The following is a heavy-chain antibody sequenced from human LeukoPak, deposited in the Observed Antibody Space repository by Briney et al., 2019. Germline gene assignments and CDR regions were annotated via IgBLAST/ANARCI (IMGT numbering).Heavy chain of an antibody. CDR2: ISGSGGST. V-gene: IGHV3-23*01. CDR3: ARIGSGSYYNLNNWFDP. D-gene: IGHD3-10*01. Sequence: PGGSLRLSCAASGFTFSSYGMSWVRQAPGKGLEWVSAISGSGGSTYYADSVKGRFTISRDNSKNTLYLQMNSLRAEDTAVYYCARIGSGSYYNLNNWFDPWGQGTLVTVSS. J-gene: IGHJ5*02. CDR1: GFTFSSYG.